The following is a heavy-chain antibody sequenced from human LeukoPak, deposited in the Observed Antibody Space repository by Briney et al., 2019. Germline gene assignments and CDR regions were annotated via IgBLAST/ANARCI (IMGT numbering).Heavy chain of an antibody. V-gene: IGHV4-38-2*01. D-gene: IGHD2-8*01. Sequence: PSETLSLTCAVFGYSISSGYYWGWIRQPPGKGLEWIGNIYHSGSTYYNPSLQSRVTISVDTSKNQFSLKLGAVTAADTAVYFCARVASRVSLEYWGQGKLVTVSS. CDR3: ARVASRVSLEY. CDR1: GYSISSGYY. J-gene: IGHJ4*02. CDR2: IYHSGST.